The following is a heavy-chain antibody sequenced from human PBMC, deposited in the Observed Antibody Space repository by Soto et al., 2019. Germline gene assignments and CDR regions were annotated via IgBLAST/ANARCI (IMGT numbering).Heavy chain of an antibody. V-gene: IGHV1-2*02. CDR3: ARGNNYDFWSGYSGAFDI. CDR1: GYTFTGYY. J-gene: IGHJ3*02. Sequence: ASVKVSCKASGYTFTGYYMHWVRQAPGQGLEWMGWINPNSGGTNYAQKFQGRVTMARDTSISTAYMELSRLRSDDTAVYYCARGNNYDFWSGYSGAFDIWGQGTMVTVS. D-gene: IGHD3-3*01. CDR2: INPNSGGT.